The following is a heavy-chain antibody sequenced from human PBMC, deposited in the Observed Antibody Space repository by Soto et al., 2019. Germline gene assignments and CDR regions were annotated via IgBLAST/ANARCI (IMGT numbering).Heavy chain of an antibody. CDR1: GYTFTSYY. J-gene: IGHJ4*02. V-gene: IGHV1-46*01. CDR2: INPSGGST. Sequence: ASVKVSCKASGYTFTSYYMHWVRQAPGQGLEWMGIINPSGGSTSYAQKFQGRVTMTRDTSTSTVYMELSSLRSEDTVVYYCARDPSAAAGTSYFDYWGQGTLVTVSS. D-gene: IGHD6-13*01. CDR3: ARDPSAAAGTSYFDY.